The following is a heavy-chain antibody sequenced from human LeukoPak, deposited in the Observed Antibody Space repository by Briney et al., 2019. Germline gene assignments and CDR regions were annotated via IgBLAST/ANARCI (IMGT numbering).Heavy chain of an antibody. D-gene: IGHD3-10*01. CDR2: ISWNSGSI. CDR1: GFTFDDYA. J-gene: IGHJ4*02. CDR3: AKETGSGSYNAPFDY. Sequence: GGSLRLSCAASGFTFDDYAMHWVRQAPGKGLEWVSGISWNSGSIGYADSVKGRFTISRDNAKNSLYLQMNSLRAEDTALYYCAKETGSGSYNAPFDYWGQGTLVTVSS. V-gene: IGHV3-9*01.